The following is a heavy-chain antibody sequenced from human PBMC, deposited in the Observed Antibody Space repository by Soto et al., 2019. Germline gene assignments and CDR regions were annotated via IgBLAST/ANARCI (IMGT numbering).Heavy chain of an antibody. V-gene: IGHV4-4*02. D-gene: IGHD1-26*01. CDR1: GGSISSSNW. CDR3: ARGSLVGATDFDY. J-gene: IGHJ4*02. Sequence: QVQLQESGPGLVKPSGTLSLTCAVSGGSISSSNWWSWVRQPPGKGLEWIGEIYHSGSTNYNPSLKSRVTXSXDXXKHQFSLKLSSVTAADTAVYYCARGSLVGATDFDYWGQGTLVTVSS. CDR2: IYHSGST.